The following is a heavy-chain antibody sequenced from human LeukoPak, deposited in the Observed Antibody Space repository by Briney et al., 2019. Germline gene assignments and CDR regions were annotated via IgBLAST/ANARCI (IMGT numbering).Heavy chain of an antibody. CDR1: GDSLSSGGYS. J-gene: IGHJ5*02. V-gene: IGHV4-30-2*01. D-gene: IGHD3-16*01. Sequence: PWETLSLTCGVSGDSLSSGGYSWGWWPRARGKGLEWFWYIYHSGSTYYNPFHKSRVTRSVTRSKNQFSLKLSSVTGADTAVYYCARGGSYGYRGEWSDHWGQGTPVTVSS. CDR2: IYHSGST. CDR3: ARGGSYGYRGEWSDH.